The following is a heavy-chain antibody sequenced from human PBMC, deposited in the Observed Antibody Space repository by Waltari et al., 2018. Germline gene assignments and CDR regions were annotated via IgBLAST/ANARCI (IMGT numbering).Heavy chain of an antibody. D-gene: IGHD3-9*01. CDR3: ASQGTNYDMLTGYQGTYYFDY. CDR2: IYSGGST. V-gene: IGHV3-66*02. Sequence: EVQLVESGGGLVQPGGSLRLSCAASGFTVSSNYMSWVRQAPGKGLEWVSVIYSGGSTYYADSVKGRFTISRDKSKNTLYLQMNSLRAEETAVYYGASQGTNYDMLTGYQGTYYFDYWGQGTLVTVSS. J-gene: IGHJ4*02. CDR1: GFTVSSNY.